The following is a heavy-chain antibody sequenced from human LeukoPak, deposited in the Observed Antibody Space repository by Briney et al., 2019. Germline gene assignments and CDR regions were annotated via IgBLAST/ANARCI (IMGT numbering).Heavy chain of an antibody. D-gene: IGHD3-22*01. V-gene: IGHV1-8*01. J-gene: IGHJ4*02. CDR2: MNPNSGNT. CDR3: ASSSGYYYYFDY. CDR1: GYTFTSYD. Sequence: ASVKVSCKASGYTFTSYDINWVRQATGQGLEWMGWMNPNSGNTGYAQKFQGRVTMTRNTSISTAYMELSRLRSDDTAVYYCASSSGYYYYFDYWGQGTLVTVSS.